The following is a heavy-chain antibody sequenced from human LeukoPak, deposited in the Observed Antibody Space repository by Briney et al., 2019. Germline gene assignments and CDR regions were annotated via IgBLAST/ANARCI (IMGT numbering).Heavy chain of an antibody. J-gene: IGHJ4*02. V-gene: IGHV3-30*04. CDR2: ISYDGSNK. D-gene: IGHD3-10*01. CDR3: ARDRGFDYFDY. CDR1: GFTFSSYA. Sequence: GGSLRLSCAASGFTFSSYAMHWVRQAPGKGLEWVAVISYDGSNKYYADSVKGRFTISRDNSKNTLYLQMNSLRAEGTAVYYCARDRGFDYFDYWGQGTLVTVSS.